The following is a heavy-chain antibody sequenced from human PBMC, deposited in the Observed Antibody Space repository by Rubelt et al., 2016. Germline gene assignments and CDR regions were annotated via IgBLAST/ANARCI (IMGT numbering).Heavy chain of an antibody. D-gene: IGHD2-2*01. CDR2: IIPILGIA. CDR3: ARERDIVVVPAAIRALY. V-gene: IGHV1-69*04. CDR1: GGTFSSYA. J-gene: IGHJ4*02. Sequence: QVQLVQSGAEVKKPGSSVKVSCKASGGTFSSYAISWVRKAPGQGLEWMGRIIPILGIANYAQKFQGRVTITRDHSASTAYMERSSLRSEDTAVYYCARERDIVVVPAAIRALYWGQGTLVTVSS.